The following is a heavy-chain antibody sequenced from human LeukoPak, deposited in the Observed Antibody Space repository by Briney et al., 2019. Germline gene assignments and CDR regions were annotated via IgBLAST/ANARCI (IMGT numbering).Heavy chain of an antibody. CDR1: GYTFTGYY. V-gene: IGHV1-2*02. J-gene: IGHJ4*02. D-gene: IGHD5-12*01. CDR3: ARDFYSGYDYVRLFDY. Sequence: ASVKVSCKASGYTFTGYYMHWVRQAPGQGLEWMGWINPNSGGTNYAQKFQGRVTMTRDTSISTAYMELSRLRSDDTAVYYRARDFYSGYDYVRLFDYWGQGTLVTVSS. CDR2: INPNSGGT.